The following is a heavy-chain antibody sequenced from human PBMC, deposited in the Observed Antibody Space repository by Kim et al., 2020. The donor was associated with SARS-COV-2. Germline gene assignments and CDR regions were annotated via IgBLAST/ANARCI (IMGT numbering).Heavy chain of an antibody. D-gene: IGHD6-6*01. Sequence: AASVKGRFTISRDDSKNTAYLQMNSLKTEDTAVYYCTGIAARPSDYGMDVWGQGTTVTVSS. CDR3: TGIAARPSDYGMDV. J-gene: IGHJ6*02. V-gene: IGHV3-73*01.